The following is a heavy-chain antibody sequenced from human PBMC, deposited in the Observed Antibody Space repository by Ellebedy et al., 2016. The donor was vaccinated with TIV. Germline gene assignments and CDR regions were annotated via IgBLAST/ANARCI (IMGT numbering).Heavy chain of an antibody. CDR3: ARDRGTIVRGVSYYNGLDV. J-gene: IGHJ6*02. CDR1: GGSISSYY. Sequence: SETLSLTCTVSGGSISSYYWSWIWQPPGKGLEWIGYIYYSGSTNYNPSLKSRVTISLDTSKNQFSLNLKSVTFADTAVYYCARDRGTIVRGVSYYNGLDVWGQGTTVTVSS. D-gene: IGHD3-10*01. CDR2: IYYSGST. V-gene: IGHV4-59*01.